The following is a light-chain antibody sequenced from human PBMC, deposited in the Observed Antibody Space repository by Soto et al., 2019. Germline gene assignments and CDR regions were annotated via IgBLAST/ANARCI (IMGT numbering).Light chain of an antibody. V-gene: IGLV2-14*02. CDR2: EGS. Sequence: QSALTQPASVSGSPGQSITISCTGTSSDIGTYNLVSWYQQYPGEAPKLIIYEGSKWPPGVSDRFSGSNSGNTASLTISGLQAEDEADYYCCSYTAYTTLWVFGGGTKLTVL. CDR1: SSDIGTYNL. J-gene: IGLJ3*02. CDR3: CSYTAYTTLWV.